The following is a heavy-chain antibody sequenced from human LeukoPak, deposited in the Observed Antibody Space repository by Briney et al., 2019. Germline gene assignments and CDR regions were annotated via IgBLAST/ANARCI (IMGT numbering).Heavy chain of an antibody. CDR1: GFTFSRYG. J-gene: IGHJ6*02. D-gene: IGHD3-10*01. Sequence: PGGSLRLSCAASGFTFSRYGMHWVRQAPGKGLEWVSSIGSDSKTHYSESVKGRFAISRDNSKSTLFLQMNSLRAEDTALYYCAKDLHYYAAMDVWGQGTAVTVSS. CDR2: IGSDSKT. V-gene: IGHV3-NL1*01. CDR3: AKDLHYYAAMDV.